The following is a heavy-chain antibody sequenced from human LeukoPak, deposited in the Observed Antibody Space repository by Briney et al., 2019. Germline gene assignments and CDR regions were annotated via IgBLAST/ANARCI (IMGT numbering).Heavy chain of an antibody. CDR3: ARGSYTSSWYSLLRRAPFDP. CDR2: MNPNSGNT. CDR1: GYTFTSYD. V-gene: IGHV1-8*01. D-gene: IGHD6-13*01. Sequence: ASVKVSCKASGYTFTSYDIIWVRQATGQGLEWMGWMNPNSGNTVYAQKFQGRVTLTRNTSISTAYLQLSSLRSEDTALYYCARGSYTSSWYSLLRRAPFDPWGQGTLVTVSS. J-gene: IGHJ5*02.